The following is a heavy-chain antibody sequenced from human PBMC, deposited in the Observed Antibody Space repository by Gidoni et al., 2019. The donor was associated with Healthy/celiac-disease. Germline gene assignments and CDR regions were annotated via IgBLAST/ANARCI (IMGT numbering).Heavy chain of an antibody. V-gene: IGHV4-31*03. CDR3: ARDPYYYYYGMDV. J-gene: IGHJ6*02. CDR2: IYYSGST. Sequence: QVQLQESGPGLVKPSQTLSLTCPVSGGPISSGGYYWSWIRQHPGKGLEWIGYIYYSGSTYYNPSLKSRVTISVDTSKNQFSLKLSSVTAADTAVYYCARDPYYYYYGMDVWGQGTTVTVSS. CDR1: GGPISSGGYY.